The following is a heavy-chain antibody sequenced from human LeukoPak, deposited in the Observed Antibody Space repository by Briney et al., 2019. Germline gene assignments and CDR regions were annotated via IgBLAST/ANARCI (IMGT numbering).Heavy chain of an antibody. CDR3: AKGYCSGTSCYSGLD. J-gene: IGHJ4*02. V-gene: IGHV3-30*18. Sequence: PGGSLRLSCAASGFTFSSYGMHWVRQAPGKGLEWVAVTSYDGSYKHDADSVKGRFTISRDNSKNTLYLQMNSLRAEDTAVYYCAKGYCSGTSCYSGLDWGQGTLVTVSS. D-gene: IGHD2-2*01. CDR2: TSYDGSYK. CDR1: GFTFSSYG.